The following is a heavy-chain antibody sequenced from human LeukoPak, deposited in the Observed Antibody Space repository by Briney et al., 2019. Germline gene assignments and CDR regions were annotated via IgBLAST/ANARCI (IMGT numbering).Heavy chain of an antibody. CDR1: GFSLSNYW. J-gene: IGHJ4*02. CDR3: ANGAAAIPPLHY. D-gene: IGHD2-2*02. V-gene: IGHV3-23*01. Sequence: GGSLRLSCAASGFSLSNYWMNWVRQAPGKGLEWVSAISGSGGSTYYADSVKGRFTISRDNSKNTLYLQMNSLRAKDTAVYYCANGAAAIPPLHYWGQGTLVTVSS. CDR2: ISGSGGST.